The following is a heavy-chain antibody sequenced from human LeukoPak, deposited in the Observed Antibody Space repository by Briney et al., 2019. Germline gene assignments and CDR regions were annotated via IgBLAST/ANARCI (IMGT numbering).Heavy chain of an antibody. CDR3: VRYCNSGGCYSA. CDR2: INPNSGGT. J-gene: IGHJ5*02. Sequence: ASVKVSCKASAYTFSGYYIHWVRQAPGQRLEWMGWINPNSGGTNYAQKFQGRVTMTRDTSISTAYMDLSRLRSDDTALYYCVRYCNSGGCYSAWGQGTLVTVSS. CDR1: AYTFSGYY. D-gene: IGHD2-15*01. V-gene: IGHV1-2*02.